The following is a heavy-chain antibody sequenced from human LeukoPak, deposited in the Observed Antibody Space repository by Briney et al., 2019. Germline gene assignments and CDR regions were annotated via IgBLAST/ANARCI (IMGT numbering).Heavy chain of an antibody. J-gene: IGHJ4*02. V-gene: IGHV3-30*02. CDR3: VKDPYGDYLRYFDY. D-gene: IGHD4-17*01. CDR2: IRYDGGNK. Sequence: GGSLRLSCAASGFTFSHFGMHWVRQAPGKGLEWVSLIRYDGGNKYYADSVKGRFTISRDNSKNTLYLQMNSLSAEDTAVYYCVKDPYGDYLRYFDYWGQGTLVTVSS. CDR1: GFTFSHFG.